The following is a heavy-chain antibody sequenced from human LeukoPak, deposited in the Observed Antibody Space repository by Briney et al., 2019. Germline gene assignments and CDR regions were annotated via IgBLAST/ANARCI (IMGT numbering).Heavy chain of an antibody. CDR1: GFTFSKYG. CDR3: VKDICGGDCYPHGGY. D-gene: IGHD2-21*01. CDR2: IPYDGSNK. J-gene: IGHJ4*02. V-gene: IGHV3-30*02. Sequence: GGSLRLSCAASGFTFSKYGMHWVREVPGKGLEWVAFIPYDGSNKYYADSLKGRFTISGDNSKNTLYLQMNSLRAEDTAIYYCVKDICGGDCYPHGGYWGQGTLVTVSS.